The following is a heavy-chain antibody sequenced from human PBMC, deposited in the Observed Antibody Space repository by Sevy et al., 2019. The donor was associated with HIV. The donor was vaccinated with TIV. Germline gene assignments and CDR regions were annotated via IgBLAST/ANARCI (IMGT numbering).Heavy chain of an antibody. CDR1: GGTFSSYG. V-gene: IGHV1-69*13. CDR3: ARGGGNGWYYFDY. D-gene: IGHD6-19*01. J-gene: IGHJ4*02. CDR2: IIPILGTV. Sequence: VKVSCKASGGTFSSYGISWVRQAPGQGLEWMGGIIPILGTVNYAQKFQGRVTITADESTKTAYMELSSLRAEDTAVYYCARGGGNGWYYFDYWGQETLVTVSS.